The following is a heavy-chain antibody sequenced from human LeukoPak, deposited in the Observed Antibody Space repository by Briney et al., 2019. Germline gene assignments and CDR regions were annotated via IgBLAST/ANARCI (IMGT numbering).Heavy chain of an antibody. CDR3: AKAQYSSSWYYFDY. V-gene: IGHV3-33*06. CDR2: IWYDGSNK. J-gene: IGHJ4*02. Sequence: GGSLRLSCAASGFTFSSYGLHWVRQAPGKGLEWVAVIWYDGSNKYYADSVKGRFTISRDNSKHTLYLQMNSLRAEDTAVYYCAKAQYSSSWYYFDYWGQGTLVTVSS. D-gene: IGHD6-13*01. CDR1: GFTFSSYG.